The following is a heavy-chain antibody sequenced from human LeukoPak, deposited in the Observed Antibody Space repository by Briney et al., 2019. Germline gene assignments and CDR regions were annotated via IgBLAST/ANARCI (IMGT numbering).Heavy chain of an antibody. D-gene: IGHD6-19*01. J-gene: IGHJ4*02. CDR2: IYYSGST. Sequence: PSETLSLTCTVSGGSASSGSYYWSWIRQPPGKGLEWIGYIYYSGSTNYNPSLKSRVTISVDTSKNQFSLKLSAVTAADTAVYYCARAYSSGWPRFDYWGQGTLVTVSS. CDR1: GGSASSGSYY. V-gene: IGHV4-61*01. CDR3: ARAYSSGWPRFDY.